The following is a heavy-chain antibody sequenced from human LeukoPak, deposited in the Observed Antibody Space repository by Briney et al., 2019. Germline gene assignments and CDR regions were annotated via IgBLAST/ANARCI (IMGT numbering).Heavy chain of an antibody. J-gene: IGHJ6*02. D-gene: IGHD3-3*01. Sequence: GGSLRLSCAASGFTISSYWMHWVRQAPGKGLEWVSSISSSSSYIYYADSVKGRFTTSRDNAKNSLYLQMNSLRAEDTAVYYCARDLRFLEWLLTVGYYGMDVWGQGTTVTVSS. CDR2: ISSSSSYI. V-gene: IGHV3-21*01. CDR1: GFTISSYW. CDR3: ARDLRFLEWLLTVGYYGMDV.